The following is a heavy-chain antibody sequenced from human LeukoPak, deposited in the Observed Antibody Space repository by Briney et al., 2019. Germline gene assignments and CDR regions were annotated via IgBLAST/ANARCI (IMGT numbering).Heavy chain of an antibody. CDR2: IYTSGST. CDR3: AAGHDYGGNTFDY. D-gene: IGHD4-23*01. CDR1: GGSISSGSNY. V-gene: IGHV4-61*02. J-gene: IGHJ4*02. Sequence: SETLSLTCTVAGGSISSGSNYWSWIRQPAGKGLEWIGRIYTSGSTNYNPSLKSRVTISVDTSKNQFSLKLSSVTAADTAVYYCAAGHDYGGNTFDYWGQGTLVTVSS.